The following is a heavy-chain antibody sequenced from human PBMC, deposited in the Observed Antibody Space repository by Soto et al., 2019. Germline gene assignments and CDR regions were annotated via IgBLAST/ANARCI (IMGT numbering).Heavy chain of an antibody. D-gene: IGHD2-15*01. Sequence: QVQLVQSGAEVKKPGASVKVSCKASGYTFTSYGISWVRQAPGQGLEWMGWISAYNGNTNYAQKLQGRVTMTTDTSTSTAYMELRILRSDDTAVYYCARDGRGYCSGGSCLSWFDPWGQGTLVTVSS. V-gene: IGHV1-18*01. CDR1: GYTFTSYG. J-gene: IGHJ5*02. CDR2: ISAYNGNT. CDR3: ARDGRGYCSGGSCLSWFDP.